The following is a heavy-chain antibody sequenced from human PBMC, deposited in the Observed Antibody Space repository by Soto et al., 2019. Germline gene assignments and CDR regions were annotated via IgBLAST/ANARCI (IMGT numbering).Heavy chain of an antibody. CDR2: IIPIFGTA. D-gene: IGHD3-3*01. J-gene: IGHJ6*02. Sequence: QVQLVQSGAEVKKPGSSVKVSCKASGGTFSSYAISWVRQAPGQGLEWMGGIIPIFGTANYAQKFQGRVTITADESTSTAYLELSSLRSEDTALDYWARSFTDDFWGGYHYYYGMDVWGQGTTVTVSS. CDR1: GGTFSSYA. V-gene: IGHV1-69*01. CDR3: ARSFTDDFWGGYHYYYGMDV.